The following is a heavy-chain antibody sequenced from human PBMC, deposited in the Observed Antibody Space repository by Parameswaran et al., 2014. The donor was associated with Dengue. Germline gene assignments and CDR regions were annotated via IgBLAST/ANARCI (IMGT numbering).Heavy chain of an antibody. CDR2: INPTNGDT. V-gene: IGHV1-46*01. CDR3: VSEGLWFGDLSH. J-gene: IGHJ4*02. D-gene: IGHD3-10*01. Sequence: WVRQAPGQGLEWMGIINPTNGDTNCTQNFQGRVIMTRDTSISTVYMELGSLRSEDTAVYYCVSEGLWFGDLSHWGQGTLVTVSS.